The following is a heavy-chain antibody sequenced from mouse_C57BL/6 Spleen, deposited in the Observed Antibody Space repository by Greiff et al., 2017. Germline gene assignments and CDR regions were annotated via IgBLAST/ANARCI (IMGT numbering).Heavy chain of an antibody. CDR1: GYSITSGYY. D-gene: IGHD1-1*01. V-gene: IGHV3-6*01. CDR3: AREGTTVRAMDY. CDR2: ISYDGSN. J-gene: IGHJ4*01. Sequence: ESGPGLVKPSQSLSLTCSVTGYSITSGYYWNWIRQFPGNKLEWMGYISYDGSNNYNPSLKNRISITRDTAKNQFFLKLNSVTTEDTATYYCAREGTTVRAMDYWGQGTSVTVSS.